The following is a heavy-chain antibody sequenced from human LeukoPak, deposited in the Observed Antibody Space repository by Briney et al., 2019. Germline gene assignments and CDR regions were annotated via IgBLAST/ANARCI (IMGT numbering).Heavy chain of an antibody. V-gene: IGHV3-23*01. Sequence: GGSLRLSCAASGFTFSSYAMSWVRQAPGKGLEGVSAISGSGGSTYYADSVKGRFTISRDNSKNTLYLQMNSLKGDDTAVYYCAKDSAFYYIDVWGKGTTVIISS. CDR2: ISGSGGST. CDR1: GFTFSSYA. J-gene: IGHJ6*03. CDR3: AKDSAFYYIDV. D-gene: IGHD3-10*01.